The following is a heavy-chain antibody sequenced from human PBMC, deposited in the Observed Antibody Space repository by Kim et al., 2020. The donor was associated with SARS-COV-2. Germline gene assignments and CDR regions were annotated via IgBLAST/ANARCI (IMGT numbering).Heavy chain of an antibody. CDR1: GGSISSYY. V-gene: IGHV4-59*13. Sequence: SETLSLTCTVSGGSISSYYWSWIRQPPGKGLEWIGYIYYSGSTNYNPSLKSRVTISVDTSKNQFSLKLSSVTAADTAVYYCAREASGIAAAGPFDYWGQGTLVTVSS. CDR2: IYYSGST. D-gene: IGHD6-13*01. J-gene: IGHJ4*02. CDR3: AREASGIAAAGPFDY.